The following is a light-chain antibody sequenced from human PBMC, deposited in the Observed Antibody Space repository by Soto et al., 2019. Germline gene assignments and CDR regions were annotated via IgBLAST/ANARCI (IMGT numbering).Light chain of an antibody. Sequence: QSALTQPASVSGSPGQSITISCTGTSSDVGGYNYVSWYQQHPGKAPKLMIYDVSNRPSGVSNRFSGSKSGNTASLTISGLQAEDAADYYCSSCTSSSVVFGGGTKLTVL. V-gene: IGLV2-14*01. CDR3: SSCTSSSVV. CDR2: DVS. J-gene: IGLJ2*01. CDR1: SSDVGGYNY.